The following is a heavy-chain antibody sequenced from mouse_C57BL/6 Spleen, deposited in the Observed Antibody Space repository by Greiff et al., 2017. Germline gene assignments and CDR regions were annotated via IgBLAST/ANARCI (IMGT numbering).Heavy chain of an antibody. CDR2: ISYDGSN. CDR1: GYSITSGYY. Sequence: EVQLVESGPGLVKPSQSLSLTCSVTGYSITSGYYWNWIRQFPGNKLEWMGYISYDGSNNYNPSLKNRISITRDTSKNQFFLKLNSVTTEDTATYYCARDSDYGRGFDYWGQGTTLTVSS. J-gene: IGHJ2*01. CDR3: ARDSDYGRGFDY. D-gene: IGHD2-4*01. V-gene: IGHV3-6*01.